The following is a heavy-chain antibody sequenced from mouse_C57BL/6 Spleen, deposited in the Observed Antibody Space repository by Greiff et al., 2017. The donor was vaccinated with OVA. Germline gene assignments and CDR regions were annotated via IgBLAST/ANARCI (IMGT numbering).Heavy chain of an antibody. CDR3: VRGYEGALYAMDY. V-gene: IGHV10-1*01. D-gene: IGHD2-2*01. CDR2: IRSKSNNYAT. Sequence: GGGLVQPKGSLKLSCAASGFSFNTYAMNWVRQAPGKGLEWVARIRSKSNNYATYYADSVKDRFTISRDDSESMLYLQMNNLKTEDTAMYYWVRGYEGALYAMDYWGQGTSVTVSS. J-gene: IGHJ4*01. CDR1: GFSFNTYA.